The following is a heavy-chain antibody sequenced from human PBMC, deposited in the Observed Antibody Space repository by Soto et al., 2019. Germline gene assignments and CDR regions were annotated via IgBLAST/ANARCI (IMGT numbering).Heavy chain of an antibody. CDR2: INHSGST. CDR1: GGTFSGYY. J-gene: IGHJ4*02. V-gene: IGHV4-34*01. D-gene: IGHD2-15*01. CDR3: ARGKPNCSGGSCYYYYFDY. Sequence: SETLSLTCAVYGGTFSGYYWSWIRQPPGKGLEWIGEINHSGSTNYNPSLKSRVTISVDTSKNQFSLKLSSVTAADTAVYYCARGKPNCSGGSCYYYYFDYWGQGTLVTVSS.